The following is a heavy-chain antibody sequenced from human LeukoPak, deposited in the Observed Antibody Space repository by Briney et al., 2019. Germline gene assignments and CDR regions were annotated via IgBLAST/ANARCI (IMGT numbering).Heavy chain of an antibody. CDR3: ARGGMYSSGPFDY. D-gene: IGHD6-19*01. CDR1: GFTVSSNY. V-gene: IGHV3-53*01. J-gene: IGHJ4*02. CDR2: IYSGGST. Sequence: PGGSLRLSCAASGFTVSSNYMSWVRQAPGKGLEWVSVIYSGGSTYYADSVKGRFTISRDNSKNTLYLQMNSLRAEDTAVYYCARGGMYSSGPFDYWGQGTLVTVSS.